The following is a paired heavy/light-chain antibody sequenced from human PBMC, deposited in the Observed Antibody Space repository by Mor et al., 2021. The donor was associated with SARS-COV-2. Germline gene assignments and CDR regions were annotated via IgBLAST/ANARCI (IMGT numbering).Light chain of an antibody. CDR1: QGISTY. CDR2: AAS. J-gene: IGKJ2*01. V-gene: IGKV1-9*01. Sequence: DSQLTQSPSFLSASVGDRVTITCRASQGISTYLAWYQQKPGKAPKLLIYAASTLQSGVPSRFSGSGSGTEFTLTISSLQPEDFATYYCQQVNSYQYTFGQGTKLEIK. CDR3: QQVNSYQYT.
Heavy chain of an antibody. V-gene: IGHV3-53*04. J-gene: IGHJ6*02. CDR3: ARDLYYYGMDV. Sequence: EVQLVESGGGLVQPGGSLTLSCAASGLTVSSNYMSWVRQAPGKGLEWVSIIYSGGSTYYADSVKGRFTISRHNSKNTLYLQMERLRAEDTAVYYCARDLYYYGMDVWGQGTTVTVSS. CDR2: IYSGGST. CDR1: GLTVSSNY.